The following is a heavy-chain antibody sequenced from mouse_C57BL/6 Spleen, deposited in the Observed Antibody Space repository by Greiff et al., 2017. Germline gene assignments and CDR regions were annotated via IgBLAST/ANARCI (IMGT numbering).Heavy chain of an antibody. CDR1: GFSLTSYG. Sequence: VKLVESGPGLVQPSQRLSITCTVSGFSLTSYGVHWVRQSPGKGLEWLGVIWSGGSTDYNAAFISRLSISKDNSKSQVFFKMNSLQADDTAIYYCARNSEVYYSNYDAMDYWGQGTSVTVSS. V-gene: IGHV2-2*01. CDR3: ARNSEVYYSNYDAMDY. CDR2: IWSGGST. D-gene: IGHD2-5*01. J-gene: IGHJ4*01.